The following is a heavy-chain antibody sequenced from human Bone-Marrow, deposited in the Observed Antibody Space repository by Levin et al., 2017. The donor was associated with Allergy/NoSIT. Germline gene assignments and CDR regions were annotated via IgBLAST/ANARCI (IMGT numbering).Heavy chain of an antibody. V-gene: IGHV3-7*01. D-gene: IGHD3-16*01. CDR2: IKTDGSEK. CDR1: GFTFRNYW. Sequence: GGSLRLSCAASGFTFRNYWMSWIRQAPGRGLEWVANIKTDGSEKYYVDSVKGRFTISRDNAKNSLYLQMNSLRAEDTAIYYCVREYVWGTYEVDYWGQGTLVTVSS. J-gene: IGHJ4*02. CDR3: VREYVWGTYEVDY.